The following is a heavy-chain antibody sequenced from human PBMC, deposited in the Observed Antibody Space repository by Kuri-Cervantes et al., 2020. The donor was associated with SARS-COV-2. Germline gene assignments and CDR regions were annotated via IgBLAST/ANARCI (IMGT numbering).Heavy chain of an antibody. J-gene: IGHJ3*02. CDR2: ISGSGGST. Sequence: GESLKISCAASGFTFSSYAMSWVRQAPGKGLEWASAISGSGGSTYYADAVKGRFTISRDNSKNTLYLQMNSLRAEDTAVYYCAKERITIFGGGAFDIWGQGKMVNVSS. D-gene: IGHD3-3*01. CDR3: AKERITIFGGGAFDI. V-gene: IGHV3-23*01. CDR1: GFTFSSYA.